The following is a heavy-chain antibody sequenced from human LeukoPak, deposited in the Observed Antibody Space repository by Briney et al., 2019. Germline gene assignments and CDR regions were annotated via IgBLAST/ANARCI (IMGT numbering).Heavy chain of an antibody. CDR3: ARQGPGGDYSNYHNWFDP. Sequence: SETLSLTCTVSGGSLSSNSYYWGWIRQPPGKGLEWIGSIYYSGSTYYNPSLKSRVTISVDTAKNQFSLKLSSVTAADTAVYYCARQGPGGDYSNYHNWFDPWGQGTLVTVSS. J-gene: IGHJ5*02. CDR2: IYYSGST. CDR1: GGSLSSNSYY. V-gene: IGHV4-39*01. D-gene: IGHD4-11*01.